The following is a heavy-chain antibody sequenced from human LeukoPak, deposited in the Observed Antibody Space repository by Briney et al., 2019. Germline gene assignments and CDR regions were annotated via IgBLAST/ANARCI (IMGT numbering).Heavy chain of an antibody. CDR1: GYTFTGYY. Sequence: ASVKVSCKASGYTFTGYYMHWVRQAPGQGLEWMGWINPNSGGTNYAQKFQGRVTMARDTSISTAYMELSRLRSDDTAVYYCARGTTIFGVVTHYGMDAWGQGTTVTVSS. J-gene: IGHJ6*02. CDR3: ARGTTIFGVVTHYGMDA. CDR2: INPNSGGT. D-gene: IGHD3-3*01. V-gene: IGHV1-2*02.